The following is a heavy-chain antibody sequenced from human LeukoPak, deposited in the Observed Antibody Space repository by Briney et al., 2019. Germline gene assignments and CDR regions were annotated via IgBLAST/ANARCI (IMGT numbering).Heavy chain of an antibody. Sequence: KPSETLSLTCTVSGSSISTNYYCAWIRQSPGTGLEWIGSIYHNGETYYNPSLKSRVIISVDTSRNDFSLRLTSVTAADTALYYCVTPRSWKLSDMAVWGKGTTVIVSS. V-gene: IGHV4-38-2*02. D-gene: IGHD1-1*01. J-gene: IGHJ6*03. CDR2: IYHNGET. CDR1: GSSISTNYY. CDR3: VTPRSWKLSDMAV.